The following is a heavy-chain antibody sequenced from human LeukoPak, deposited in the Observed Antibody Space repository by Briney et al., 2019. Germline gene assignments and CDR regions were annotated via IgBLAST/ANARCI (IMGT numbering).Heavy chain of an antibody. CDR3: AKGSNLDERYFQH. CDR1: GFIFSSYA. Sequence: GGSLRLSCAASGFIFSSYAMHWVRQAPGKGLEWMAFIRFDGSKKDYVDTGKGRLSISRDNSKNTLYLQMNSLKAEDTAVYYCAKGSNLDERYFQHWGQGTLVTVSS. D-gene: IGHD3-10*01. J-gene: IGHJ1*01. CDR2: IRFDGSKK. V-gene: IGHV3-30*02.